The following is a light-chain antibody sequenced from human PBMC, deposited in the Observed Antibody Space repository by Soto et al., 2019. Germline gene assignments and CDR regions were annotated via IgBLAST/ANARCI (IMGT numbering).Light chain of an antibody. J-gene: IGKJ1*01. CDR2: AAS. CDR1: QGISSY. V-gene: IGKV1-8*01. CDR3: QHYNSYSEA. Sequence: IRMSQSPSSFSASTGDRVTITCRASQGISSYLAWYQQKPGKAPKLLIYAASTLQSGVPSRFSGSGSGTEFTLTISSLQPDDFATYYCQHYNSYSEAFGQGTKVDIK.